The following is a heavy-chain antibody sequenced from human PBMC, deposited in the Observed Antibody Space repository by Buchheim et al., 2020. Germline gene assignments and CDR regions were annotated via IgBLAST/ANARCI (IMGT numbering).Heavy chain of an antibody. V-gene: IGHV3-30-3*01. J-gene: IGHJ5*02. Sequence: QVQLVESGGGVVQPGRSLRLSCAASGFTFSSYAMHWVRQAPGKGLEWVAVISYDGSNKYYADSVKGRFTISRANSKNTLYLQMNSLRVEDTAVYYCARGSDSSSWYLNWFDPWGQGTL. CDR1: GFTFSSYA. CDR3: ARGSDSSSWYLNWFDP. D-gene: IGHD6-13*01. CDR2: ISYDGSNK.